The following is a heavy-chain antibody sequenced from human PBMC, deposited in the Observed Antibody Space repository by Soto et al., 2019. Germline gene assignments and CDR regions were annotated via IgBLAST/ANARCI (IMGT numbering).Heavy chain of an antibody. J-gene: IGHJ5*02. CDR2: IYYSGST. V-gene: IGHV4-39*01. CDR1: GGSISSRGYY. CDR3: ATSNWFDP. Sequence: QLQLQESGPGLVKPSETLSLTCTVSGGSISSRGYYWGWIRQPPGKGLEWIGTIYYSGSTYYNPSLKSRVTISGDTSKNQFSLKLRYVTAAYTAVYYCATSNWFDPGGQGTLVTVSS.